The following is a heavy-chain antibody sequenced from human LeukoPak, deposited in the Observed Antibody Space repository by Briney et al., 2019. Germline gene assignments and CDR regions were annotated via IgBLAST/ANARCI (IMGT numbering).Heavy chain of an antibody. V-gene: IGHV1-18*01. D-gene: IGHD1-26*01. J-gene: IGHJ4*02. CDR3: AREPQWELTGGLDY. Sequence: ASVKVSCKASGYTFSSYGISWVRQAPGQGLEWMGWISAYNGNTNYAQKLQGRVTMSTDTSTSTAYMELRSLRSDDTAVYCCAREPQWELTGGLDYWGQGTLVTVSS. CDR1: GYTFSSYG. CDR2: ISAYNGNT.